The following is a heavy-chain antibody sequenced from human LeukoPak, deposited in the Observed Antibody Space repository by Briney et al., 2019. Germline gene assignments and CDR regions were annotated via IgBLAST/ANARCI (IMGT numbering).Heavy chain of an antibody. D-gene: IGHD3-10*01. CDR1: GFTFSSYG. CDR2: IGGRDGST. Sequence: GGSLRLSCAASGFTFSSYGMSWVRQAPGKGLEWVSAIGGRDGSTYYADSVKGRFTISRDNSKNTLYVQMNSLRAEDTAVYYCAKGHCYGSGSLDYWGQGTLVTVSS. V-gene: IGHV3-23*01. CDR3: AKGHCYGSGSLDY. J-gene: IGHJ4*02.